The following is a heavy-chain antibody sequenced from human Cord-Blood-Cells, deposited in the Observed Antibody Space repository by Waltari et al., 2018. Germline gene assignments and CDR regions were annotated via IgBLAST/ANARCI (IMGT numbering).Heavy chain of an antibody. V-gene: IGHV4-39*01. J-gene: IGHJ6*03. Sequence: QLQLQESGPGLVKHSETLSLTCTVSGGSISSSSYYWGWIRQPPGKGLEWIGSIYYSGSTYYNPSLKSRVTISVDTSKNQFSLKLSSVTAADTAVYYCARLYYYYYYMDVWGKGTTVTVSS. CDR2: IYYSGST. CDR1: GGSISSSSYY. CDR3: ARLYYYYYYMDV.